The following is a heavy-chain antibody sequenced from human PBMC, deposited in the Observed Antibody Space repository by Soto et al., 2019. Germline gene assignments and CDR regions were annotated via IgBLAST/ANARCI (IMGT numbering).Heavy chain of an antibody. Sequence: QLQLQESGPGLVKPSETLSLTCTVSSASISSSSYTWGWIRQPPGKGLEWIGSIYYSGTTYYNPSVNSRVTVSVATSKNPFSLKVTSVTAADTAVYSCARLHGYCISSSCHGHYAMDVWGQGTTVTVSS. J-gene: IGHJ6*02. V-gene: IGHV4-39*01. D-gene: IGHD2-2*01. CDR2: IYYSGTT. CDR1: SASISSSSYT. CDR3: ARLHGYCISSSCHGHYAMDV.